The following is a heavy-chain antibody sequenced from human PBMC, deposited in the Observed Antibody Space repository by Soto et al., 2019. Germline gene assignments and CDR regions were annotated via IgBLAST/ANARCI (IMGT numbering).Heavy chain of an antibody. CDR1: GFTFSSYT. D-gene: IGHD4-17*01. Sequence: GGSLRLSCAASGFTFSSYTMHWVRQAPGKGLEWVAVISYDGSNKYYADSVKGRFTISRDNSKNTLYLQMNSLRAEDTAVYYCARRWGPIVYGDYGNWFDPWGQGTLVTVSS. CDR3: ARRWGPIVYGDYGNWFDP. CDR2: ISYDGSNK. J-gene: IGHJ5*02. V-gene: IGHV3-30-3*01.